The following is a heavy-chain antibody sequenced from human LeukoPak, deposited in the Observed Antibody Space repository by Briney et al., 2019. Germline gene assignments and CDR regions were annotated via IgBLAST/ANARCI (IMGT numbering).Heavy chain of an antibody. CDR3: ARGARSYYGSGRGWYYYYMDV. CDR2: INHSGST. CDR1: CGSFSGYY. V-gene: IGHV4-34*01. Sequence: PSETLSLTCAVYCGSFSGYYWSWIRQPPGKGLEWIGEINHSGSTNYNPSLKSRVTISVDTSKNQFSLKLSSVTAADTAVYYCARGARSYYGSGRGWYYYYMDVWGKGTTVTVSS. J-gene: IGHJ6*03. D-gene: IGHD3-10*01.